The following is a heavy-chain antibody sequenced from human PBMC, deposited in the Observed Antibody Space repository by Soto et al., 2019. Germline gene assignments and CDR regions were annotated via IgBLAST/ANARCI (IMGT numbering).Heavy chain of an antibody. CDR2: FNPSGTST. J-gene: IGHJ4*02. Sequence: QVQLVQSGAEVKKPGASVKVSCKASGYTFTNYYMHWVRQAPGQGLEWMGIFNPSGTSTTYAQKFQGRVTMTRDTSTSTVYMELNSLRSDDKAVYYCARALPRSSGYSYGALDYWGQGTLVTVSS. V-gene: IGHV1-46*01. CDR3: ARALPRSSGYSYGALDY. CDR1: GYTFTNYY. D-gene: IGHD5-18*01.